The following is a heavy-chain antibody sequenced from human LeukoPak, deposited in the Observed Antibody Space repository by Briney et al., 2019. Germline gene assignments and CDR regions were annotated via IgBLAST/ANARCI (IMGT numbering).Heavy chain of an antibody. J-gene: IGHJ6*03. CDR1: GYTFTSYD. CDR2: INPNSGGT. V-gene: IGHV1-2*02. D-gene: IGHD3-10*01. Sequence: GASVKVSCKASGYTFTSYDINWVRQAPGQGLEWIGWINPNSGGTNYAQKFQGRVTMTRDTSISTAYMELSRLRSDDTAVYYCARDRRVRGVTEKYYYYMDVWGKGTTVTVSS. CDR3: ARDRRVRGVTEKYYYYMDV.